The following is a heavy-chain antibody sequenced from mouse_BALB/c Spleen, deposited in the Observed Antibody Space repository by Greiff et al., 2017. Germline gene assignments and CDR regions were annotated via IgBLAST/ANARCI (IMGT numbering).Heavy chain of an antibody. V-gene: IGHV1-63*01. CDR1: GYAFTNYW. CDR2: IYPGSGNT. J-gene: IGHJ4*01. D-gene: IGHD1-1*01. CDR3: ARGATVVAEAMDY. Sequence: VQLQQSGAELVRPGTSVKISCKASGYAFTNYWLGWVKQRPGHGLEWIGDIYPGSGNTYYNEKFKGKATLTADKSSSTAYMQLSSLTSEDSAVYFCARGATVVAEAMDYWGQGTSVTVSS.